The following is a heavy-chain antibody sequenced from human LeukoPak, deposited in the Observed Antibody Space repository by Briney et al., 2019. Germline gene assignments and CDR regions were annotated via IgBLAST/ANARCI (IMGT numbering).Heavy chain of an antibody. Sequence: SETLSLTCTVSGGSISSYYWSWIRQPPGKGLEWIGYIYYSGSTNYNPSLKSRVTISVDTSKNQFYLRLTSVTAADSAMYYCARESSSSPDYWGQGTLVTVSS. V-gene: IGHV4-59*12. CDR1: GGSISSYY. J-gene: IGHJ4*02. CDR3: ARESSSSPDY. D-gene: IGHD6-6*01. CDR2: IYYSGST.